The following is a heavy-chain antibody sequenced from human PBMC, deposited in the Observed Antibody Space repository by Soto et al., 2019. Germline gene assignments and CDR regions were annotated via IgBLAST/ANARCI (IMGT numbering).Heavy chain of an antibody. D-gene: IGHD3-22*01. CDR2: ISYDGTNK. V-gene: IGHV3-30*18. J-gene: IGHJ4*02. CDR1: GFTFSTYG. Sequence: GGSLRLSCAASGFTFSTYGMHWVRQAPGKGLEWVAVISYDGTNKFYADSVKGRFTISRDNSKNTLFLQMNSLRAEDAAVYYCAKEVSDSVPIYPVSPGLAYCGPGTLVPGSS. CDR3: AKEVSDSVPIYPVSPGLAY.